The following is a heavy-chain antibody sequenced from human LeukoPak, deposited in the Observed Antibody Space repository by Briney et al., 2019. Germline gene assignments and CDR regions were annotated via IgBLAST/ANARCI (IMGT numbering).Heavy chain of an antibody. V-gene: IGHV3-21*01. Sequence: GGSLRLSCAASGFTFNWVRQAPGKGLEWVAAISSSSRDIFYADSVKGRFSISRDNTQNSLSLQMNSLRAEDTAVYYCARDPYSGSYGGYYYYYMDVWGKGTTVTVSS. J-gene: IGHJ6*03. D-gene: IGHD1-26*01. CDR2: ISSSSRDI. CDR3: ARDPYSGSYGGYYYYYMDV. CDR1: GFTFN.